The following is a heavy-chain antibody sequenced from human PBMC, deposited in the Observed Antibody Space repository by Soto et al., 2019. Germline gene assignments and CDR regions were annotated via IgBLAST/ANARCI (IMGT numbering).Heavy chain of an antibody. D-gene: IGHD6-13*01. J-gene: IGHJ6*02. CDR1: GFTFSSYG. CDR2: IWYDGSNK. V-gene: IGHV3-33*01. Sequence: GGSLRLSCAASGFTFSSYGMHWVRQAPGKGLEWVAVIWYDGSNKYYADSVKGRFTISRDNSKNTLYLQMNSLRAEDTAVYYCARELAAAGHYYYYYGMDVWGQGTTVTVSS. CDR3: ARELAAAGHYYYYYGMDV.